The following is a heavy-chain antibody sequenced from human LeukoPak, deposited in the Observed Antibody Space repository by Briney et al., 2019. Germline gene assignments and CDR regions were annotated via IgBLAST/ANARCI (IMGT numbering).Heavy chain of an antibody. Sequence: GGSLRLSCAASGFTFSSYGMHWVRQAPGKGLEWVAVIWYDGSNKYYADSVKGRFTISRDNSKNTLYLQMNSLRAEDTAVYYCARGGRYFDRLGDWGQGTLVTVSS. J-gene: IGHJ4*02. D-gene: IGHD3-9*01. CDR2: IWYDGSNK. CDR3: ARGGRYFDRLGD. V-gene: IGHV3-33*01. CDR1: GFTFSSYG.